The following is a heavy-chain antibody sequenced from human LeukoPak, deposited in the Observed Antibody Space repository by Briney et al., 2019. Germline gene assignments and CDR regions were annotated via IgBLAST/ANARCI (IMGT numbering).Heavy chain of an antibody. CDR3: ASGSSSWPTYYFDY. J-gene: IGHJ4*02. V-gene: IGHV1-69*13. CDR1: GGTFSSYA. Sequence: SVKVSCKASGGTFSSYAISWVRQAPGQGLEWMGGIIPIFGTANCAQKFQGRVTITADESTSTAYMELSSLRSEDTAVYYCASGSSSWPTYYFDYWGQGTLVTVSS. CDR2: IIPIFGTA. D-gene: IGHD6-13*01.